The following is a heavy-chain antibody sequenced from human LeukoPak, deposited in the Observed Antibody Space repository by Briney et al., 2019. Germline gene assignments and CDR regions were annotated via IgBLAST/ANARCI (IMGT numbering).Heavy chain of an antibody. J-gene: IGHJ4*02. CDR3: AKECGAATAENFDY. Sequence: QPGGSLRLSCAASGFTFSSYARSWVRQAGGKGLEWVSAISGSGGSTYYADSVKGRFTISRDKSKNTLYLQMNSLRAEDTAVYYCAKECGAATAENFDYWGQGTLVTVSS. CDR2: ISGSGGST. CDR1: GFTFSSYA. D-gene: IGHD6-13*01. V-gene: IGHV3-23*01.